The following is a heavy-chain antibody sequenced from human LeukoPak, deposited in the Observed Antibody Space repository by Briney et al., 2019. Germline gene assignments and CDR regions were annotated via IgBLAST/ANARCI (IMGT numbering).Heavy chain of an antibody. CDR2: IYYSGST. Sequence: SETLSLTCTVSGGSISSSSYYWGWIRQPPGKGLEWIGSIYYSGSTYYNPSLKSRVTISVDTSKNQFSLKLSSVTAADTAVYYCASGAWGSYFPDAFDIWGQGTMVTVSS. CDR3: ASGAWGSYFPDAFDI. D-gene: IGHD3-16*01. V-gene: IGHV4-39*07. J-gene: IGHJ3*02. CDR1: GGSISSSSYY.